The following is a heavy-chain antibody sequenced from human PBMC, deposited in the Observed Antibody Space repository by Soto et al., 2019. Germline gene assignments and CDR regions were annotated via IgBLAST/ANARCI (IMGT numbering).Heavy chain of an antibody. Sequence: PGGSLRLSCAASGFTFSSYTMGWVSQDPGKGLGGVCAISGSGGSTYYADSVKGRFTISRDNSKNTMYVQMNSLRPEDTAVYYCAKDQAYVPVGNWFDPWGQGTLVTVSS. V-gene: IGHV3-23*01. CDR2: ISGSGGST. D-gene: IGHD2-2*01. CDR1: GFTFSSYT. J-gene: IGHJ5*02. CDR3: AKDQAYVPVGNWFDP.